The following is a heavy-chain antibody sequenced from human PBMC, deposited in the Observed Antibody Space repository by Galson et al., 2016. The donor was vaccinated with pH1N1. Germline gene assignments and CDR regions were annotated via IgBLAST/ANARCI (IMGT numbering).Heavy chain of an antibody. D-gene: IGHD3-22*01. Sequence: SLRLSCAASGLTFSSYAMSWVRQAPGKGLEWVSVIRASDGSPYYADSVKGRFTISRDISKNTLYLQMNRLRAEDTAVYYCAKDSSAYLWHFDCWGQGTLVTVSS. CDR1: GLTFSSYA. CDR2: IRASDGSP. CDR3: AKDSSAYLWHFDC. J-gene: IGHJ4*02. V-gene: IGHV3-23*01.